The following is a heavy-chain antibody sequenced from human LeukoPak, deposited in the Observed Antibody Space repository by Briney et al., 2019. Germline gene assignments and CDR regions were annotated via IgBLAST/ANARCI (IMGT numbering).Heavy chain of an antibody. V-gene: IGHV3-48*02. CDR3: VRDAAYNAFNM. J-gene: IGHJ3*02. D-gene: IGHD2-15*01. CDR1: GFAFNTYS. CDR2: ITSSSTTK. Sequence: GGSLRLSCAASGFAFNTYSMNWVRQAPGKGLEWVSSITSSSTTKYYADSVKGRFTISRDNAKNSLYLQMSSLRDEDTAVYYCVRDAAYNAFNMWGQGTMVTVSS.